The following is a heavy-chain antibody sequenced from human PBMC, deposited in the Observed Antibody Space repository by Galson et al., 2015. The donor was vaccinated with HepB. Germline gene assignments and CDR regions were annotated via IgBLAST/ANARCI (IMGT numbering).Heavy chain of an antibody. Sequence: SVKVSCKASGYTFTRNAMNWVRQAPGQGLEWMGWINTNTGDPTYARGFTGRFVFSLDTSVSTAYLQISSLKAEDTAVYYCARGSGSGGVVVAAPHGDYWGQGTLVTVSS. D-gene: IGHD2-15*01. V-gene: IGHV7-4-1*02. CDR2: INTNTGDP. CDR3: ARGSGSGGVVVAAPHGDY. CDR1: GYTFTRNA. J-gene: IGHJ4*02.